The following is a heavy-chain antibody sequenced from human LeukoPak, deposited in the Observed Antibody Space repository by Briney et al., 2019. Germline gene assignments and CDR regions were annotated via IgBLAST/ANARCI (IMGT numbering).Heavy chain of an antibody. CDR2: IRWNSGSI. J-gene: IGHJ4*02. D-gene: IGHD4-17*01. V-gene: IGHV3-9*01. CDR3: AKVNPNYGDYDFDY. CDR1: GFTFDDYA. Sequence: GGSLRLSCAASGFTFDDYAMHWVRQAPGKGLEWVSGIRWNSGSIGYADSVKGRFTISRDNAKNSLYLQMNSLRAEDTALYYCAKVNPNYGDYDFDYWGQGTLVTVSS.